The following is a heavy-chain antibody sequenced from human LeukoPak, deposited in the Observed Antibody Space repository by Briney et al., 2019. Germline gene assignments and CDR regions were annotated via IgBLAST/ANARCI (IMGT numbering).Heavy chain of an antibody. CDR2: IYWDDNT. CDR1: GFSLTTGGVG. J-gene: IGHJ4*02. D-gene: IGHD3-10*01. Sequence: SGPTLVEPTQTLMLTCTCSGFSLTTGGVGVGWIRQPPGKALEWLALIYWDDNTRYSPSLRSRLTVTKDTSKNQVVLTMTNMDPVDTATYYCAHRPGRYGSVSYSDWFDYWGQGTLVTVSS. V-gene: IGHV2-5*02. CDR3: AHRPGRYGSVSYSDWFDY.